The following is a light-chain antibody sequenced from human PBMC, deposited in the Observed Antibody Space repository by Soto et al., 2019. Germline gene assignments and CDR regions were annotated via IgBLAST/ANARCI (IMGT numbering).Light chain of an antibody. CDR1: SSDVGGYNY. J-gene: IGLJ1*01. V-gene: IGLV2-14*01. Sequence: QSVLTQPPSASGSPGQSVTISCTGTSSDVGGYNYVSWYQQHPGKAPKLMIYEVNNRPSGVSNRFSGSKSGNTASLTISGLQAEDEADYYCSSYTSISTYVFGTGTKVTVL. CDR3: SSYTSISTYV. CDR2: EVN.